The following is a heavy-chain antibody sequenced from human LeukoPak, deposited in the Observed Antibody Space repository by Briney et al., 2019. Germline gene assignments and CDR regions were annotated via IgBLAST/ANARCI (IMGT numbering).Heavy chain of an antibody. CDR3: ARTPYGDYQYNWFDP. V-gene: IGHV1-69*06. CDR2: IIPIFGTA. J-gene: IGHJ5*02. CDR1: GGTFSSYA. Sequence: SVKVSCKASGGTFSSYAISWVRQVPGQGLEWMGGIIPIFGTANYAQKFQGRDTITANKSTSAAYMELSSLRSEDTAVYYCARTPYGDYQYNWFDPWGQGTLVTVSS. D-gene: IGHD4-17*01.